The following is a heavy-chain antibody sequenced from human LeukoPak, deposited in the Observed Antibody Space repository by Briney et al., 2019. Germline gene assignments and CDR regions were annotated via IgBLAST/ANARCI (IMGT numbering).Heavy chain of an antibody. D-gene: IGHD6-6*01. J-gene: IGHJ4*02. CDR2: INHSGST. CDR1: GGSFSGYY. CDR3: ARPHSGRIAARPSPFDY. V-gene: IGHV4-34*01. Sequence: SETLSLTCAVYGGSFSGYYWSWIRQPPGKGLEWIGEINHSGSTNYNPSLKSRVTISVDTSKNQFSLKLSSVTAADTAVYYCARPHSGRIAARPSPFDYWGQGTLVTVSS.